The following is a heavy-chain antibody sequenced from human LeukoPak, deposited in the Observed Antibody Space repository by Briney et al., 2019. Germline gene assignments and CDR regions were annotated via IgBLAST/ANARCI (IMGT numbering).Heavy chain of an antibody. CDR3: ARRGGGSNWFDP. V-gene: IGHV3-7*04. CDR2: INQDGSET. CDR1: GFTFSSYW. D-gene: IGHD3-16*01. J-gene: IGHJ5*02. Sequence: GGSLRLSCVVSGFTFSSYWMSWVRQAPGKELEWVANINQDGSETYYVDSVKGRFTISRDNAKNSLYLQMNSLRAEDTAVYYCARRGGGSNWFDPWGQGTLVTVSS.